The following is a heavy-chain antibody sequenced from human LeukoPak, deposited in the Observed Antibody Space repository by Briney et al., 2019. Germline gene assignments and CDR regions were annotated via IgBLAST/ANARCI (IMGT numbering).Heavy chain of an antibody. D-gene: IGHD3-22*01. CDR3: ARGISSGYNYYYYYMDV. CDR2: ISAYNGNT. V-gene: IGHV1-18*01. J-gene: IGHJ6*03. CDR1: GGTFSSYA. Sequence: ASVKVSCKASGGTFSSYAISWVRQAPGQGLEWMGWISAYNGNTNYAQKLQGRVTMTTDTSTSTAYMELRSLRSDDTAVYYCARGISSGYNYYYYYMDVWGKGTTVTVSS.